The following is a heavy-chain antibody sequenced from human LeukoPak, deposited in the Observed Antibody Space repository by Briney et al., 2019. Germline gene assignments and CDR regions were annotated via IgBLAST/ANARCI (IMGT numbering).Heavy chain of an antibody. Sequence: PSETLSLTCTVSGASISSYYWSGIRQPPRKRLEWIGYFYYSGSTNYNPSLKSRVTISVDTSKNQFSLKLSSVTAADTAVYYCARGGRSYYYMDVWGKGTTVTVSS. J-gene: IGHJ6*03. CDR1: GASISSYY. V-gene: IGHV4-59*01. CDR2: FYYSGST. CDR3: ARGGRSYYYMDV.